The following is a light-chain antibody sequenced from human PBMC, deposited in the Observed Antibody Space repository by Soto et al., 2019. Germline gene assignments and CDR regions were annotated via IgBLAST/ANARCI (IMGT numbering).Light chain of an antibody. CDR2: EAS. J-gene: IGKJ2*01. V-gene: IGKV1-33*01. Sequence: EIQMTQSPSSLSTSVGERVTITCQASQDISNSLNWYQQKPGKAPNLLIYEASKLQTGVPSRFSGGGSGTHFTFTISNLQPEDIATYYCQHYDNLPRYTFGLGTKLEIK. CDR3: QHYDNLPRYT. CDR1: QDISNS.